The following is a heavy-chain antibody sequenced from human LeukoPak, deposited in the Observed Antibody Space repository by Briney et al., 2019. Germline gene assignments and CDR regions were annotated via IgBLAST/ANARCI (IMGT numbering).Heavy chain of an antibody. CDR2: IYHSGRA. CDR3: ARSYCGGDCYSGGGIVDY. D-gene: IGHD2-21*02. V-gene: IGHV4-4*09. CDR1: GGSISGYY. J-gene: IGHJ4*02. Sequence: SETLSLTCTVSGGSISGYYWSWIRQPPGKGLEWIGDIYHSGRANYNPSLRSLVTISVDTSKNQFSLKLSSVAAADTAVYYCARSYCGGDCYSGGGIVDYWGQGTLVTVSS.